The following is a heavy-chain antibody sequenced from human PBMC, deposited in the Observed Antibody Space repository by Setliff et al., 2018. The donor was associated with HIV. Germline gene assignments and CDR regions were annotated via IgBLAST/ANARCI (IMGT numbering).Heavy chain of an antibody. Sequence: GESLKISCKGSGYTFTNYWIGWVRQMPGKGLEWMGIIYPGDSDTRYGPSFEGQVTISADWSITTAFLQWNSLKASDTAMYYCARRPVSDTFDVWGQGTMVTVSS. J-gene: IGHJ3*01. CDR1: GYTFTNYW. CDR2: IYPGDSDT. V-gene: IGHV5-51*01. CDR3: ARRPVSDTFDV.